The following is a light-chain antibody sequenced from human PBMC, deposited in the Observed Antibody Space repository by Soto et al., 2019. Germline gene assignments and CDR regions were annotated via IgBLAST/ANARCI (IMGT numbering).Light chain of an antibody. V-gene: IGKV2-28*01. CDR1: QSLLHRSGYNY. CDR3: MKALQTSFT. CDR2: LGS. Sequence: DVVMTQSPLSLPVTPGEPASISCRSSQSLLHRSGYNYLDWYLQKPGQSPQLLIYLGSNRASGVPDRFSGSGSGTDFTLKISRVEAEDVGVYYCMKALQTSFTFGPGTNVDIK. J-gene: IGKJ3*01.